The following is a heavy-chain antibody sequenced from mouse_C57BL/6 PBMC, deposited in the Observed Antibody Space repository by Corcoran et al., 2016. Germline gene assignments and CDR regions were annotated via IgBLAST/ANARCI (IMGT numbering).Heavy chain of an antibody. CDR3: ARVGYEKLRYFDV. J-gene: IGHJ1*03. Sequence: QVQLQQSGPELVKPGASVKLSCKASGYTFTSYDINWVKQRPGQGLEWIGWIYPRDGSTKYNEKFKGKATLTVDTSSSTAYMELHSLTSEDSAVYFCARVGYEKLRYFDVWGTGTTVTVSS. D-gene: IGHD1-1*01. V-gene: IGHV1-85*01. CDR2: IYPRDGST. CDR1: GYTFTSYD.